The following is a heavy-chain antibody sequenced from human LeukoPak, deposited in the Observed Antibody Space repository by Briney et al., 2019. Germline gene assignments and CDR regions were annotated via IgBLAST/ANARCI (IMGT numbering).Heavy chain of an antibody. CDR2: FDPEDGGT. V-gene: IGHV1-24*01. CDR3: ATTLRFLELANWFDP. J-gene: IGHJ5*02. Sequence: ASVKVSCKVSGYTLTELSMHWVRQAPGKGLEWMGGFDPEDGGTIYAQKFQGRVTMTEDTSTDTAYMELSSLRSEDTAVYYCATTLRFLELANWFDPWGQGTLVTVSS. CDR1: GYTLTELS. D-gene: IGHD3-3*01.